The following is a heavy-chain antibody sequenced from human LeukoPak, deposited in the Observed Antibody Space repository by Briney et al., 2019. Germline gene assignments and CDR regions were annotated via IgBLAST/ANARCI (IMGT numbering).Heavy chain of an antibody. CDR3: ARGVHYYDSSPVDAFDI. J-gene: IGHJ3*02. Sequence: GGSLRLSCAASGFTVSSNYMSWVRQAPGKGLEWVSVIYSGGSTYYADSVKGRFTISRDNSKNTLYLQMNSLRAEDTAVYYCARGVHYYDSSPVDAFDIWGQGTMVTVSS. V-gene: IGHV3-53*01. D-gene: IGHD3-22*01. CDR2: IYSGGST. CDR1: GFTVSSNY.